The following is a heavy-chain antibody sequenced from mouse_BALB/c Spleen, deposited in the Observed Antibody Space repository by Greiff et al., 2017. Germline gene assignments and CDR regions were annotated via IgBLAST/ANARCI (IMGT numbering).Heavy chain of an antibody. CDR3: ATVWDEGFAY. CDR2: IWAGGST. J-gene: IGHJ3*01. D-gene: IGHD4-1*01. CDR1: GFSLTSYG. V-gene: IGHV2-9*02. Sequence: QVTLKESGPGLVAPSQSLSITCTVSGFSLTSYGVHWVRQPPGKGLEWLGVIWAGGSTNYNSALMSRLSISKDNSKSQVFLKMNSLQTDDTAMYYCATVWDEGFAYWGQGTLVTVSA.